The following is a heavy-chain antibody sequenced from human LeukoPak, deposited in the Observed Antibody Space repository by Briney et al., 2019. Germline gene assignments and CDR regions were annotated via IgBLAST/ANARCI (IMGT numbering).Heavy chain of an antibody. Sequence: SQTLSLTCTVSGGSISSGGYYWSWIRQHPGKGLEWIGYIYYSGSTYYNPSLKRRVTISVDTSKNQFFLKRSLVTAAVTAVYYCARKPPGGGSYERHFDYWGQGTLVTVSS. D-gene: IGHD3-16*01. CDR1: GGSISSGGYY. J-gene: IGHJ4*02. CDR3: ARKPPGGGSYERHFDY. V-gene: IGHV4-31*03. CDR2: IYYSGST.